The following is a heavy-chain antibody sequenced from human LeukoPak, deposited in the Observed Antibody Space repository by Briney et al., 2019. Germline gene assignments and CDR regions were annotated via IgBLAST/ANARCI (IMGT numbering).Heavy chain of an antibody. CDR3: AREYSSSTGKASDY. D-gene: IGHD6-6*01. CDR1: GFTFSSYS. V-gene: IGHV3-48*01. J-gene: IGHJ4*02. CDR2: ISTSTSTI. Sequence: GGSLRLSCAASGFTFSSYSMNWVRQAPGKGLEWVSYISTSTSTIYYVDSVKGRFTISRDNAKNSLYLQMNSLRAEDTAVYYCAREYSSSTGKASDYWGQGTLVTVSS.